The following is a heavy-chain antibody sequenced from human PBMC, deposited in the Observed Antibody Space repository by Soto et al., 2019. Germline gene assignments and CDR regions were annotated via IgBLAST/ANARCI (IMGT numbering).Heavy chain of an antibody. CDR3: AKDIAVAGTPSYYYYGMDV. Sequence: PGGSLRLSCAASGFTFSSYAMNWVRQAPGKGLGWVSAISGSGGSTYYADSVKGRFTISRDNSKNTLYLQMSSLRAEDTAVYYCAKDIAVAGTPSYYYYGMDVWGQGTTVTVSS. D-gene: IGHD6-19*01. J-gene: IGHJ6*02. V-gene: IGHV3-23*01. CDR1: GFTFSSYA. CDR2: ISGSGGST.